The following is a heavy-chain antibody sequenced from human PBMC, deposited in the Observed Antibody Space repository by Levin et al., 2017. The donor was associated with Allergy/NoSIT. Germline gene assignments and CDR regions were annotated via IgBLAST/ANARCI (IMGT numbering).Heavy chain of an antibody. V-gene: IGHV3-15*01. Sequence: GGSLRLSCAASGFTFSNAWMSWVRQAPGKGLEWVGRIKSKTDGGTTDYAAPVKGRFTISRDDSKNTLYLQMNSLKTEDTAVYYCTASFLYSSSWSLTYYYYYYGMDVWGQGTTVTVSS. J-gene: IGHJ6*02. CDR3: TASFLYSSSWSLTYYYYYYGMDV. CDR2: IKSKTDGGTT. D-gene: IGHD6-13*01. CDR1: GFTFSNAW.